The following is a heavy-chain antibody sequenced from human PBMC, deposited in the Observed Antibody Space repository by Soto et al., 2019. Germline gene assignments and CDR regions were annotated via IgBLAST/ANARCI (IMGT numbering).Heavy chain of an antibody. Sequence: GESLKISCKGSGYTFSGYWIGWVRQMPGKGLEWMGIILPRDSSTTYSPSFQGQVTISADKSISTAYLQWSSLKASDTAIYYCARLRGQQLEAWYFDYWGQGTLVTVSS. CDR2: ILPRDSST. D-gene: IGHD6-13*01. J-gene: IGHJ4*02. CDR1: GYTFSGYW. V-gene: IGHV5-51*01. CDR3: ARLRGQQLEAWYFDY.